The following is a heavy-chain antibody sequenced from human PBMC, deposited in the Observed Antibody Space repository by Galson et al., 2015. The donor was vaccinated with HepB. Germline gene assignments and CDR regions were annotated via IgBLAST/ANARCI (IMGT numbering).Heavy chain of an antibody. Sequence: SVKVSCKASGYTFTGYYMHWVRQAPGQGLEWMGRINPNSGGTNYAQKFQGRVTMTRDTSISTAYMELSRLRSDDTAVYYCARDVDTAMVTAFDYWGQGTLVTVSS. CDR2: INPNSGGT. V-gene: IGHV1-2*06. CDR1: GYTFTGYY. J-gene: IGHJ4*02. CDR3: ARDVDTAMVTAFDY. D-gene: IGHD5-18*01.